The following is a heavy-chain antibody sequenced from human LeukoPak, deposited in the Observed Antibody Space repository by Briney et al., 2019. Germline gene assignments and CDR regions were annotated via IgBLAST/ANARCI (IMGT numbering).Heavy chain of an antibody. V-gene: IGHV4-59*08. J-gene: IGHJ2*01. CDR2: IYYSGST. D-gene: IGHD6-25*01. CDR3: ARRSLIRGWYFDL. Sequence: SETLSLTCTVSGGSIRSYYWSWIRQPPGKGLEWIGYIYYSGSTNYNPSLKSRVTISVDTSKNQFSLKLSSVTAADTAVYYCARRSLIRGWYFDLWGRGTLVTVSS. CDR1: GGSIRSYY.